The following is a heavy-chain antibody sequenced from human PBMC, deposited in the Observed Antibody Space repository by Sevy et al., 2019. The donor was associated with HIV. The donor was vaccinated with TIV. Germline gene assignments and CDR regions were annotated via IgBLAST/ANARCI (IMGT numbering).Heavy chain of an antibody. CDR2: ISAYTGDS. CDR1: GYTFTTYG. J-gene: IGHJ4*02. CDR3: ARDAPFFYGSGSPVPLFDS. D-gene: IGHD3-10*01. V-gene: IGHV1-18*01. Sequence: WASVKVSCKASGYTFTTYGISWVRQAPGQGLEWMGWISAYTGDSNYAQNVQGRVTMTTDTSTSTAYMEMRGLTSDDTAVYFCARDAPFFYGSGSPVPLFDSWGQGTLVTVSS.